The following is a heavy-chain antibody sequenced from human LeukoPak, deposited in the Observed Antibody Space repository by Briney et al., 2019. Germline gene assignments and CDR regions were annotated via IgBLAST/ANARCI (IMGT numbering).Heavy chain of an antibody. Sequence: SETLSLTCTVSGGSISSGDYYWSWIRQPPGKGLEWIGYIYYSGSTYYNPSLKSRVTISVDTSKNQFSLKLSSVTAADTAVYSCARIGGITMVRGVPGYYFDYWGQGTLVTVSS. V-gene: IGHV4-30-4*01. CDR1: GGSISSGDYY. CDR2: IYYSGST. J-gene: IGHJ4*02. D-gene: IGHD3-10*01. CDR3: ARIGGITMVRGVPGYYFDY.